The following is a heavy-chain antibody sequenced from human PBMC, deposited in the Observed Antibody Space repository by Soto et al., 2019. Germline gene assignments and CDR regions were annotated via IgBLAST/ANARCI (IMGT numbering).Heavy chain of an antibody. CDR2: ITSSSGHI. CDR3: VRERGLSSFYGMDV. J-gene: IGHJ6*02. CDR1: GFTLTTYT. D-gene: IGHD3-10*01. V-gene: IGHV3-21*01. Sequence: GGSLRLSCEASGFTLTTYTMNWVRQASGKGLEWVSSITSSSGHIYYADSVKGRFTISRDNARNSLYLQMNSLRAEDTAVYYCVRERGLSSFYGMDVWGQGTTVTVSS.